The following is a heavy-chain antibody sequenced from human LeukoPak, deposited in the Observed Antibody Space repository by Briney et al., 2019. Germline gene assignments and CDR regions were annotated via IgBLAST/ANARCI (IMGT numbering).Heavy chain of an antibody. D-gene: IGHD4-17*01. J-gene: IGHJ4*02. V-gene: IGHV3-30*04. CDR3: ARDPDDYGETRYFDY. CDR2: ISFHRTDS. CDR1: GFTFISYA. Sequence: PGTSLRLSCAASGFTFISYAIHWVRQAPGKGLEWVAVISFHRTDSFYADSVKGRFTISRDNAKNSLYLQMNSLRAEDTAVYYCARDPDDYGETRYFDYWGQGTLVTVSS.